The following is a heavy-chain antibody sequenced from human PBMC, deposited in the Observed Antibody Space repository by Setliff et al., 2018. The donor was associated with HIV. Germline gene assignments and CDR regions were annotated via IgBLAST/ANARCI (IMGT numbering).Heavy chain of an antibody. D-gene: IGHD4-17*01. V-gene: IGHV4-34*01. CDR1: GASLTDYY. J-gene: IGHJ4*02. CDR2: NHHTGHI. Sequence: SETLSLTCAFYGASLTDYYWNWIRPPPGKGLEWIGENHHTGHINYNPSFKSRVTMSLDMSTNQFSLKMASMTAADSAVYYCARFDVTPMTTRDYWGQGTQVTVSS. CDR3: ARFDVTPMTTRDY.